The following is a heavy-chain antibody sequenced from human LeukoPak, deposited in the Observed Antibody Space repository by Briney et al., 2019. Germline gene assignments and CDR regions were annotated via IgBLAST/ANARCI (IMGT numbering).Heavy chain of an antibody. D-gene: IGHD2-21*02. CDR3: ASSYCGGDCYRPFQH. J-gene: IGHJ1*01. CDR1: GGSISSYY. CDR2: IYYSGST. Sequence: PSETLSLTCTVSGGSISSYYWSWIRQPPGKGLEWIGYIYYSGSTNYNPSLKSRVTISVDTSKNQFSLKLSSVTAADTAVYYCASSYCGGDCYRPFQHWGQGTLVTVSS. V-gene: IGHV4-59*08.